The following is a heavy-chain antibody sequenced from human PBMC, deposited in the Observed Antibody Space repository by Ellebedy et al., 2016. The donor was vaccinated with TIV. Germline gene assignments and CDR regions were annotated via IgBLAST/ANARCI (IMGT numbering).Heavy chain of an antibody. J-gene: IGHJ4*02. CDR2: VDHGGRT. D-gene: IGHD2-8*02. CDR1: GESFRDFY. V-gene: IGHV4-34*01. CDR3: ARGASVTGYFDY. Sequence: SETLSLTCAVYGESFRDFYWGWIRQPPGKGLEWIGEVDHGGRTKYNPSLKSRVTISVDTSKNQFSLKLSSVTAADTAVYYCARGASVTGYFDYWGQGTLVTVSS.